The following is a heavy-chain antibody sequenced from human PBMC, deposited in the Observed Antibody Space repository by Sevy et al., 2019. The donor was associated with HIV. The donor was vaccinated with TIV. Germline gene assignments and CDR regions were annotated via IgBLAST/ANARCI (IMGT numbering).Heavy chain of an antibody. V-gene: IGHV3-23*01. J-gene: IGHJ4*02. CDR2: IRISGGNT. CDR1: GFTFSNYA. D-gene: IGHD6-19*01. Sequence: GGSLRLSYAASGFTFSNYAMSWVRQAPGKGLEWVSSIRISGGNTYYANSVKGRFTISRDNSKNTLYLQMNSLRAEDTAVYYCAKEWTQLSDWYGELDYWGQGSLVTVSS. CDR3: AKEWTQLSDWYGELDY.